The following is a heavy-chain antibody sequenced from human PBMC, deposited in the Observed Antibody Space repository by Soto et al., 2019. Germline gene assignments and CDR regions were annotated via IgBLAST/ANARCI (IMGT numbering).Heavy chain of an antibody. D-gene: IGHD3-10*01. CDR2: INAGNGNT. CDR3: ASSYYYGSGSYSAFDI. V-gene: IGHV1-3*01. Sequence: QVQLVQSGAEVKKPGASVKVSCKASGYTFTSYAMHWVRQAPGQRLEWMGWINAGNGNTKYSQKFQGRVTITRDTSASTAYMELSSLRSEDTAVYYCASSYYYGSGSYSAFDIWGQGTMVTVSS. J-gene: IGHJ3*02. CDR1: GYTFTSYA.